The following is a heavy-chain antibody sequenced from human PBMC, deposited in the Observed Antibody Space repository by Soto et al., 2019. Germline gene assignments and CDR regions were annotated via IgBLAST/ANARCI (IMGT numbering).Heavy chain of an antibody. J-gene: IGHJ6*02. CDR1: GGIFTSYA. CDR3: SRGQYSTSYYYYYYGMDV. CDR2: IIPILGTA. D-gene: IGHD2-21*01. Sequence: QVQLVQSGAEVKKPGSSVKVSCKASGGIFTSYAFSWVRQAPGQGLEWMGGIIPILGTARYAQKFQGRVTITADESTSTASMELSSLRSDDTAVYYCSRGQYSTSYYYYYYGMDVWGQGTTVTVSS. V-gene: IGHV1-69*01.